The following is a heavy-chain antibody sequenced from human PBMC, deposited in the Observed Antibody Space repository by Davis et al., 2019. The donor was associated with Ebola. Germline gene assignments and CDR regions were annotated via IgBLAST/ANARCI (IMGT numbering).Heavy chain of an antibody. V-gene: IGHV4-34*10. Sequence: MPGGSLRLSCAASGFTFNNYAMTWVRQAPGKGLEWIGDISDRGATNYNPSLKSRVTISVDKSKNQFSLKLSSVTAADTAVYYCARFGYYRGYYGMDVWGQGTTVTVSS. CDR1: GFTFNNYA. D-gene: IGHD3-3*01. CDR3: ARFGYYRGYYGMDV. CDR2: ISDRGAT. J-gene: IGHJ6*02.